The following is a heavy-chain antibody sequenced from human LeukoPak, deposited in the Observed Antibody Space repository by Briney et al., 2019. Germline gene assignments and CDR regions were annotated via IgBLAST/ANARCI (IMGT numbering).Heavy chain of an antibody. CDR2: ISSSSSYI. CDR3: ASGCSTSCNIRHPFDY. CDR1: GFTFSSYS. J-gene: IGHJ4*02. D-gene: IGHD2-2*02. Sequence: GGSLRLSCAASGFTFSSYSTNWVRQAPGKGLEWVSSISSSSSYIYYADSVKGRFTISRDNAKNSLYLQMNSLRAEDTAVYYCASGCSTSCNIRHPFDYWGQGTLVTVSS. V-gene: IGHV3-21*01.